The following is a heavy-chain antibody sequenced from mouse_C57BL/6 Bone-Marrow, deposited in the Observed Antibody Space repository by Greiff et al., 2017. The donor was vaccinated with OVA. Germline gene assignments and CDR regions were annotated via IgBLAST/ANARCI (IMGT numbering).Heavy chain of an antibody. CDR3: ARFGIYYDYDDFDY. CDR1: GYTFTSYW. D-gene: IGHD2-4*01. CDR2: IDPSDSET. J-gene: IGHJ2*01. Sequence: QVQLQQPGAELVRPGSSVKLSCKASGYTFTSYWMHWVKQRPIQGLEWIGNIDPSDSETHSNQKFKGKATLTVDTSSSTAYMQLSSLTSEDSAVYFCARFGIYYDYDDFDYWGQGTTLTVSS. V-gene: IGHV1-52*01.